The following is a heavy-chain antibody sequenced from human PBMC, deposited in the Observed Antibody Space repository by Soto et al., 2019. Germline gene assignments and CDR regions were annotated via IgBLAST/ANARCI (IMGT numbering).Heavy chain of an antibody. CDR2: ISAYNGNT. V-gene: IGHV1-18*01. Sequence: QVQLVQSGAEVKKPGASVKVSCKASGYTFTSYGISWVRQAPGQGLEWMGWISAYNGNTNYAQKLQGRVTMTTDTSPSTAYRELRSLRSDDTAVYYCARGERYFDWLQASYRMDVWGQGTTVTVSS. D-gene: IGHD3-9*01. J-gene: IGHJ6*02. CDR3: ARGERYFDWLQASYRMDV. CDR1: GYTFTSYG.